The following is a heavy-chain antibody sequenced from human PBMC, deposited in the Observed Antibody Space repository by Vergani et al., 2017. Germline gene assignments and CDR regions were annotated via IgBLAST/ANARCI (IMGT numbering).Heavy chain of an antibody. CDR3: ARGGYSSGWYDAFDS. V-gene: IGHV1-69*04. D-gene: IGHD6-19*01. Sequence: QVQLVQSGAEVKKPGSSVKVSCKASGCTFSSYAISWVRQAPGQGLEWMGRIIPILGIANYAQKFQGRVTFTAHKSTSTAYVELSSLGSEDTAVYYCARGGYSSGWYDAFDSWGQGTMVTVSS. CDR1: GCTFSSYA. CDR2: IIPILGIA. J-gene: IGHJ3*02.